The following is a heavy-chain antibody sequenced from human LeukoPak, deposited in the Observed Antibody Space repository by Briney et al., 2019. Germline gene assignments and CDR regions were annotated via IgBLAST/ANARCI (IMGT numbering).Heavy chain of an antibody. CDR2: ISYDGSNK. J-gene: IGHJ4*02. V-gene: IGHV3-30-3*01. Sequence: GRSLRLSCAASGFTFSSYAMHWVRQAPGKGLEWVAVISYDGSNKYYADSVKGRFTISRDNSKNTLYLQMNSLRAEDTAVYYCARDNDILTGYYFDYWGQGTLVTVSS. CDR3: ARDNDILTGYYFDY. D-gene: IGHD3-9*01. CDR1: GFTFSSYA.